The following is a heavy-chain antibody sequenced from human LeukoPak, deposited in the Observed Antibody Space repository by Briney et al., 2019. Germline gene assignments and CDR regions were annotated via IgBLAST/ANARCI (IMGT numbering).Heavy chain of an antibody. D-gene: IGHD3-10*01. J-gene: IGHJ4*02. CDR3: ASSYGSGSYYEDGDY. V-gene: IGHV5-10-1*01. Sequence: GESLRISCKGSGYSFTSYWISWVRQMPGKGLEWMGRIDPSDSYTNYSPSFQGHVTISADKSISTAYLQWSSLKASDTAMYYCASSYGSGSYYEDGDYWGQGTLVTVSS. CDR1: GYSFTSYW. CDR2: IDPSDSYT.